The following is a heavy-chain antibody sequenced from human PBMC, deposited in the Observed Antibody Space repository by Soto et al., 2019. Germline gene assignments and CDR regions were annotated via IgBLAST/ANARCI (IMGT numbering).Heavy chain of an antibody. CDR2: INPSGGST. Sequence: QVQLVQSGAEVKKPGASVKASCKASGYTFTSYYMHWVRQAPGQGLEWMGIINPSGGSTSYAQKYQGRVTMTRDTSTSTVYMELSSLRSEDTAVYYCARDGTVGSGSLSNYYYYYGMDVWGQGTTVTVSS. V-gene: IGHV1-46*01. D-gene: IGHD3-10*01. CDR3: ARDGTVGSGSLSNYYYYYGMDV. CDR1: GYTFTSYY. J-gene: IGHJ6*02.